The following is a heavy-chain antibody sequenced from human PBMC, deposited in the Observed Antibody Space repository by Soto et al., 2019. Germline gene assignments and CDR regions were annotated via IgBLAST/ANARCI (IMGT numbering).Heavy chain of an antibody. CDR2: IIPIFGTA. Sequence: ASVKVSCKASGGTFSSYAISWVRQAPGQGLEWMGGIIPIFGTANYAQKFQGRVTITADESTSTAYMELSSLRSEDTAVYYCTRHMVGATDPVYWGQGTLVTVSS. CDR1: GGTFSSYA. D-gene: IGHD1-26*01. J-gene: IGHJ4*02. V-gene: IGHV1-69*13. CDR3: TRHMVGATDPVY.